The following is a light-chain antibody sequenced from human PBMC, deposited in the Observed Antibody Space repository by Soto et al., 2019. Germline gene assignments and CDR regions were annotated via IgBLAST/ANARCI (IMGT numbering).Light chain of an antibody. Sequence: DIQMTQSPSSLSASVGDRVTITCRASQTISDYLNWYQQKPGKAPKLLIHAASTLQSGVPSRFSGSGSGTEFTLIVSSLQPEDFATYFCQQTYSSPTFGQGTKLEIK. CDR2: AAS. V-gene: IGKV1-39*01. CDR1: QTISDY. J-gene: IGKJ2*01. CDR3: QQTYSSPT.